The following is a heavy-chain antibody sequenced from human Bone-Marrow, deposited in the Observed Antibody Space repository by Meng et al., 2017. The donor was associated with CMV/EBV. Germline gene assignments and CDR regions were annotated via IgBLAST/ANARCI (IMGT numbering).Heavy chain of an antibody. CDR3: AKVKAGTTFSNWFDP. Sequence: GESLKISCAASGFTFSSYAMSWVRQAPGKGLEWVSAISGSGGSTYYADSVKGRFTISRDNSKNTLYLQMNSLRAEDTAVYYCAKVKAGTTFSNWFDPWGQGTLVTVS. CDR1: GFTFSSYA. V-gene: IGHV3-23*01. J-gene: IGHJ5*02. CDR2: ISGSGGST. D-gene: IGHD1-7*01.